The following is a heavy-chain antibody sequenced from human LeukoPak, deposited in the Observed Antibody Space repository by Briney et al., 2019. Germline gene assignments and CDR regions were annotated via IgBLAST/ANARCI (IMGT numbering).Heavy chain of an antibody. Sequence: SGPTLVNPTQTLTLTCTFSGFSLSTSGMCVSRIRQPPGKALEWLARIDWDDDKYYSTSLKTRLTISKDTSKNQVVLTMTNMDPVDTATYYCARGYSTVYYYYMDVWGKGTTVTVSS. V-gene: IGHV2-70*11. CDR2: IDWDDDK. D-gene: IGHD6-13*01. CDR1: GFSLSTSGMC. CDR3: ARGYSTVYYYYMDV. J-gene: IGHJ6*03.